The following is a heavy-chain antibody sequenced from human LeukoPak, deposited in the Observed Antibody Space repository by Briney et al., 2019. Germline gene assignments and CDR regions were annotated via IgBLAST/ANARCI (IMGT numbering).Heavy chain of an antibody. D-gene: IGHD2-15*01. CDR1: GDSTNIFY. CDR2: IYYSGST. CDR3: ARGVVAAPQTFDY. Sequence: PSETLSLTCAVSGDSTNIFYWSWIRQPPGKGQQWIGYIYYSGSTNYNPSLKSRVIISVDTSKNQFSLKLTSVTAADTAVYYCARGVVAAPQTFDYWGQGNLVTVSS. V-gene: IGHV4-59*01. J-gene: IGHJ4*02.